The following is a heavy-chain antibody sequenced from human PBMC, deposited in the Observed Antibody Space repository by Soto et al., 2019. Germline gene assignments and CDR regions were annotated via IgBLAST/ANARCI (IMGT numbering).Heavy chain of an antibody. J-gene: IGHJ5*02. Sequence: LRLSCAASGFTFSSYGMHWVRQAPGKGLEWVAVISYDGSNKYYADSVKGRFTISRDNSKNTLYLQMNSLRAEDTAVYYCAKDLVYSSGWYVHWFDPWGQGTLVTVSS. D-gene: IGHD6-19*01. CDR3: AKDLVYSSGWYVHWFDP. CDR2: ISYDGSNK. V-gene: IGHV3-30*18. CDR1: GFTFSSYG.